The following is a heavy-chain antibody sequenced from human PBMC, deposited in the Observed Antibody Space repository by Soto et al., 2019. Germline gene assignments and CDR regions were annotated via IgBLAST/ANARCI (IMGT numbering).Heavy chain of an antibody. CDR3: AREQSRYSSSWYDY. D-gene: IGHD6-13*01. V-gene: IGHV4-30-4*01. J-gene: IGHJ4*02. Sequence: SETLSLTCTVSGGSISSGDYYWSWIRQPPGKGLEWIGYIYYSGSTYYNPSLKSRVTISVDTSKNQFSLKLSSVTAADTAVYYCAREQSRYSSSWYDYWGQGTLVTVSS. CDR2: IYYSGST. CDR1: GGSISSGDYY.